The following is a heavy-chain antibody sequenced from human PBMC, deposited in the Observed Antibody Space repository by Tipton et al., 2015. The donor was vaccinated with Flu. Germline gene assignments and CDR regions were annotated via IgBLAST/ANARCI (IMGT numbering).Heavy chain of an antibody. D-gene: IGHD3-10*01. V-gene: IGHV1-18*01. CDR2: FSAYNGNG. J-gene: IGHJ3*02. CDR1: GYTFPSYG. CDR3: ARGEFPARTIDAFDI. Sequence: QLVQSGAEVKKPGASVKVSCKASGYTFPSYGISWVRQAPGQGLEWMGGFSAYNGNGIYAQKFQGRVTMTTDTSKSSAYMELRSLRTDDTAVYYCARGEFPARTIDAFDIWGQGTMVTVSS.